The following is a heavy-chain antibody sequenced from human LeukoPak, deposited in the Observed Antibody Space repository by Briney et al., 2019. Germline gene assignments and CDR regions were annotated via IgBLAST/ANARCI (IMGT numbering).Heavy chain of an antibody. D-gene: IGHD6-19*01. Sequence: SETLSLTCTVSGGSISSYYWSWIRQPPGKGLEWIGYIYYSGSTNYNPSLKSRVTISVDTSKNQFSLKLSSVTAADTAVYYCARLAVAGPRYNWFDPWGQGTLVTVSS. V-gene: IGHV4-59*01. J-gene: IGHJ5*02. CDR2: IYYSGST. CDR3: ARLAVAGPRYNWFDP. CDR1: GGSISSYY.